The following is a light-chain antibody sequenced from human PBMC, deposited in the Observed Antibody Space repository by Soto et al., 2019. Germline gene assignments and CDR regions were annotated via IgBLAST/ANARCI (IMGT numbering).Light chain of an antibody. CDR1: QGVSSSY. V-gene: IGKV3-20*01. CDR2: GAS. CDR3: QQYGSSPMYT. J-gene: IGKJ2*01. Sequence: EIVLTQSPGTLSLSPGERATLSCRASQGVSSSYLAWYQQKPGQAPRLLIYGASGRATGIPDRFSGSGSGTDFTLIICRLEPQDFAVYYCQQYGSSPMYTFGQGTKLEIK.